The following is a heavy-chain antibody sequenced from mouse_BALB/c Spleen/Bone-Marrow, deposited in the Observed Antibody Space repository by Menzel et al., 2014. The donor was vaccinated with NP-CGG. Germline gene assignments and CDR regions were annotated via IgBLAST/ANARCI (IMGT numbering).Heavy chain of an antibody. J-gene: IGHJ4*01. Sequence: EVQLVESGGGLVQPGGSLRLSCATSGFTFTDYFMSWVRQPPGKALEWLGFIRNKANGYTTEYSAPVKGRFTISRDNSQSILYLQLSTLRPEDSATYYCASSYALDSWGQGTSVTVSS. CDR2: IRNKANGYTT. CDR1: GFTFTDYF. CDR3: ASSYALDS. V-gene: IGHV7-3*02.